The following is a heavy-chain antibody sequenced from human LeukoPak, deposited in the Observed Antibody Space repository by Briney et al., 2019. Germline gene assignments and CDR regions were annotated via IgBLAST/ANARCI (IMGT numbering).Heavy chain of an antibody. CDR2: IYHSGST. CDR1: GGSISSGGYY. Sequence: SQTLSLTCTVSGGSISSGGYYWSWIRQPPGKGLEWIGYIYHSGSTYYNPSLKSRVTISVDRSKNQFSLKLSSVTAADTAVYYCARHMIVVKGAILFDYWGQGTLVTVSS. D-gene: IGHD3-22*01. J-gene: IGHJ4*02. CDR3: ARHMIVVKGAILFDY. V-gene: IGHV4-30-2*01.